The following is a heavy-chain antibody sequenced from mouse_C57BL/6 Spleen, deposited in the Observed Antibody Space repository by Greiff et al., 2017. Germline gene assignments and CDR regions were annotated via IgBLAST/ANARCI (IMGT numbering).Heavy chain of an antibody. D-gene: IGHD1-1*01. V-gene: IGHV1-72*01. J-gene: IGHJ4*01. Sequence: QVQLQQPGAELVKPGASVKLSCKASGYTFTSYWMHWVKQRPGRGLEWIGRIDPNSGGTKYNEKFKSKATLTVDKPSSTAYMQLSILTSEDSAVYYCARTITTVVDYYAMDYWGQGTSVTVSS. CDR1: GYTFTSYW. CDR3: ARTITTVVDYYAMDY. CDR2: IDPNSGGT.